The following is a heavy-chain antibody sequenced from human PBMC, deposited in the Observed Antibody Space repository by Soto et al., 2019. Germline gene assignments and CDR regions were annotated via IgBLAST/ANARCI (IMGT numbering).Heavy chain of an antibody. CDR2: IYPGDSDT. CDR3: ARSQYYYASSGAGRFES. J-gene: IGHJ4*02. Sequence: GESLKISCKGSGYSFTSYWIGWVRQMPAKGLEWMGIIYPGDSDTRYSPSFQAQVTISADKSISTAYLPWSSLKASDTAIYYCARSQYYYASSGAGRFESWGKGTRGTSPQ. D-gene: IGHD3-22*01. V-gene: IGHV5-51*01. CDR1: GYSFTSYW.